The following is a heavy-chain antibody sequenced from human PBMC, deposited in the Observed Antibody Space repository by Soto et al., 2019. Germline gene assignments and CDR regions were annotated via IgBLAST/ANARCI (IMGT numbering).Heavy chain of an antibody. CDR3: ARQVDFDFWSGYHIRGWFDP. CDR2: IHYTGST. V-gene: IGHV4-59*08. J-gene: IGHJ5*02. D-gene: IGHD3-3*01. Sequence: QVQLQESGPRLVKPSETLSLTCTVSGGSVSGSYWSWIRQSPGKGLEWIGYIHYTGSTVYNPSLQSRVTISVDTTKNQFSLKLSSVTAADTAVYFCARQVDFDFWSGYHIRGWFDPWGQGTPVTVSS. CDR1: GGSVSGSY.